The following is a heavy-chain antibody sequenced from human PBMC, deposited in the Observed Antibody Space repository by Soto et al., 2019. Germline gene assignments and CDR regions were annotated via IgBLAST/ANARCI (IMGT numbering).Heavy chain of an antibody. J-gene: IGHJ4*02. Sequence: QVQLVQPGAEVKKPGSSVKVSCKASGGTFSSYAISWVRQAPGQGLEWMGGIIPIFGTANYAQKFQGRVTITADESTSTAYMELSSLRSEDTAVYYCARPRPHGSGSYYWLDYWGQGTLVTVSS. CDR3: ARPRPHGSGSYYWLDY. V-gene: IGHV1-69*01. CDR1: GGTFSSYA. CDR2: IIPIFGTA. D-gene: IGHD3-10*01.